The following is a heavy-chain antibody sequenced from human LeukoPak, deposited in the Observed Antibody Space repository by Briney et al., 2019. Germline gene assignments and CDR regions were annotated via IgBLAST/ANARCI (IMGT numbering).Heavy chain of an antibody. CDR3: AKDMGGSGRNWASNWFDP. J-gene: IGHJ5*02. Sequence: GGSLRLFCAASGFTFGDYSMHWIRQTPGQGLEWVSLISADGGSSFQADSVRGRFTISRDNSKNSLYLQMNSLRSEDTALYYCAKDMGGSGRNWASNWFDPWGQGTLVTVSS. CDR2: ISADGGSS. D-gene: IGHD1-26*01. CDR1: GFTFGDYS. V-gene: IGHV3-43*02.